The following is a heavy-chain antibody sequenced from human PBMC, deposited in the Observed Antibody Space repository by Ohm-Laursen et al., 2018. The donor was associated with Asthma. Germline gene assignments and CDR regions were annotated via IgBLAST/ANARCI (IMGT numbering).Heavy chain of an antibody. CDR1: GGSFSGYY. CDR3: ARDKKYPISLYGMDV. Sequence: TLSLTCVVYGGSFSGYYWSWIRQHPGKGLEWIGYIYYSGSTYYNPSLKSRVTISVDTSKNQFSLKLSSVTAADTAVYYCARDKKYPISLYGMDVWGQGTTVTVSS. D-gene: IGHD2-2*01. CDR2: IYYSGST. J-gene: IGHJ6*02. V-gene: IGHV4-31*11.